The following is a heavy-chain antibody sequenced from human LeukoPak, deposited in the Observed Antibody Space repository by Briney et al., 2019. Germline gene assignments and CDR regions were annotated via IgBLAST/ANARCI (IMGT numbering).Heavy chain of an antibody. CDR3: ATSALLTGYSYNWFDP. D-gene: IGHD3-9*01. CDR2: FDPEDGET. CDR1: GYTLTELS. J-gene: IGHJ5*02. Sequence: GASVKVSCKVSGYTLTELSMHWVRQAPGKGLEWMGGFDPEDGETIYAQKFQGRVTMTEDTSTDTAYMELSSLRSEDTAVYYCATSALLTGYSYNWFDPWGQGTLVTVSS. V-gene: IGHV1-24*01.